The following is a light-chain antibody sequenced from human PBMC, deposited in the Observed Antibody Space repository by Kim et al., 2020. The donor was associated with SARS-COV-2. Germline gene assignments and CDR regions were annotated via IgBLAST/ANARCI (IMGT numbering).Light chain of an antibody. J-gene: IGKJ4*01. CDR3: QHDA. Sequence: PAILSGSAGERVTLFCRASQSISNNLAWYQQKAGQIPRLLIYGASTRATGVPARFSGSGSGTQFTLTISSLQSEDFAVYYCQHDAFGGGTKVDIK. CDR2: GAS. V-gene: IGKV3-15*01. CDR1: QSISNN.